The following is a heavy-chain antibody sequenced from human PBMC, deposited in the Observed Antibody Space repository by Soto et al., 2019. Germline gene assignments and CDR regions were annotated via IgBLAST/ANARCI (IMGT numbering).Heavy chain of an antibody. Sequence: ASVKVSCKASGYTFTGYYMHWVRQAPGQGLEWMGWINPNSGGTNYAQKFQGWVTMTRDTSISTAYMELSRLRSDDTAVYYWARVGAGCISTSCYGWSIYDYCMDVWG. CDR2: INPNSGGT. J-gene: IGHJ6*01. CDR1: GYTFTGYY. CDR3: ARVGAGCISTSCYGWSIYDYCMDV. V-gene: IGHV1-2*04. D-gene: IGHD2-2*01.